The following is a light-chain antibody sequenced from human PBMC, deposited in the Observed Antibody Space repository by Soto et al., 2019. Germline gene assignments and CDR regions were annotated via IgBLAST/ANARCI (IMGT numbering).Light chain of an antibody. CDR1: QSVSSY. CDR3: QQRSNWPPALT. J-gene: IGKJ4*01. Sequence: EIVWTQSPGTLSLSPGERATLSCRASQSVSSYLAWYQQKPGQAPRLLIYDASNRATGIPARFSGSGSGTDFTLTISSLEPEDFAVYYCQQRSNWPPALTFGGGTKVDIK. V-gene: IGKV3-11*01. CDR2: DAS.